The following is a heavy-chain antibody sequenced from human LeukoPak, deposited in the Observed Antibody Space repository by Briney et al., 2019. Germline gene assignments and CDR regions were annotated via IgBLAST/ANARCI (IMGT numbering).Heavy chain of an antibody. CDR3: ARDRDDSSGPDAFDI. Sequence: PGGSLRLSCAASGFTFSSYSMNWVRQAPGKGLEWVSSISSSSSYIYYADSVKGRFTISRDNAKNSLYLQMNSLRAEDTAVYYCARDRDDSSGPDAFDIWGQGTKVTVSS. CDR2: ISSSSSYI. CDR1: GFTFSSYS. J-gene: IGHJ3*02. D-gene: IGHD3-22*01. V-gene: IGHV3-21*01.